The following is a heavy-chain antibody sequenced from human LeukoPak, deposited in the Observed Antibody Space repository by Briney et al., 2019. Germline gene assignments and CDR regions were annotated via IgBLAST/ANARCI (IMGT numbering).Heavy chain of an antibody. CDR2: IYTGGST. J-gene: IGHJ4*02. V-gene: IGHV4-61*02. Sequence: SETLSLTCTVSGGSISSGSYYWSWIRQPAGKGLEWIRRIYTGGSTNYNPSLKRRVTISVDTSKNQFSLKLSSVTAADTAVYYCARGLRSGWYREEDWGKGTMVTVS. D-gene: IGHD6-19*01. CDR3: ARGLRSGWYREED. CDR1: GGSISSGSYY.